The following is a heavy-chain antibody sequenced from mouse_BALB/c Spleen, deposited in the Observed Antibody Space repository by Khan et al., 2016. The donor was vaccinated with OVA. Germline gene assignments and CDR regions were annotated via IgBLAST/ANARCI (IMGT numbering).Heavy chain of an antibody. J-gene: IGHJ1*01. CDR2: ISYSGST. D-gene: IGHD1-1*01. V-gene: IGHV3-2*02. Sequence: EVQLQESGPGLVKPSQSLSLTCTVTAYSITSDYAWNWIRQFPGNKLEWMGYISYSGSTNYNPSLKSRISITRDTSRNQFFLQLNSVTTEDTATYYCARRYYYGHWYFDVWGAGTTVTVSS. CDR3: ARRYYYGHWYFDV. CDR1: AYSITSDYA.